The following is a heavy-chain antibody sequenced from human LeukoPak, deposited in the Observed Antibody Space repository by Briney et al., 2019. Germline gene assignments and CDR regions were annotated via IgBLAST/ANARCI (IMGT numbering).Heavy chain of an antibody. CDR1: GFSFTPYS. V-gene: IGHV3-21*01. CDR3: ARMIPGIAVAGGFDY. CDR2: IISSNGYI. Sequence: PGGSLRLSCAASGFSFTPYSMNWVRQAPGKGLEWVSSIISSNGYIYYADSVKGRFTISRDNDKNSLYLQMNSLRAEDTAVYYCARMIPGIAVAGGFDYWGQGTLVTVSS. D-gene: IGHD6-19*01. J-gene: IGHJ4*02.